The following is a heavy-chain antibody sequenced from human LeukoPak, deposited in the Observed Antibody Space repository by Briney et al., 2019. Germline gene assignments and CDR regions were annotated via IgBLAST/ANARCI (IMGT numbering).Heavy chain of an antibody. CDR2: INSD. CDR1: GLTVSSNF. V-gene: IGHV3-74*01. Sequence: GGSLRLSCAATGLTVSSNFMSWVRQAPGKGLVWVSRINSDADSVKGRFTISRDNAKNTLYLQMNSLRAEDTAVYYCAVSIAVAGRSFDYWGQGTLVTVSS. D-gene: IGHD6-19*01. CDR3: AVSIAVAGRSFDY. J-gene: IGHJ4*02.